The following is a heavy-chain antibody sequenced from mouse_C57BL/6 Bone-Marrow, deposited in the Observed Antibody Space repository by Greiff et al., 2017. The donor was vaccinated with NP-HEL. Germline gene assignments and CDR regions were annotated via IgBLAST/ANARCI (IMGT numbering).Heavy chain of an antibody. CDR1: GFTFTDYY. D-gene: IGHD1-1*01. Sequence: EVKLVESGGGLVQPGGSLSLSCAASGFTFTDYYMSWVRQPPGKALEWLGFIRNKANGYTTESSASVKGRFTISRDNSQSILYLLKNALRAEDSATYYGARYRYCSGDYWGQGTTLTVSS. V-gene: IGHV7-3*01. J-gene: IGHJ2*01. CDR3: ARYRYCSGDY. CDR2: IRNKANGYTT.